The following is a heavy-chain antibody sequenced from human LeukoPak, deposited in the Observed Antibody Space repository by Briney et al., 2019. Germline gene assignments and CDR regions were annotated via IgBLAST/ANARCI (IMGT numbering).Heavy chain of an antibody. D-gene: IGHD5-12*01. J-gene: IGHJ4*02. CDR1: GGSIGSNY. CDR2: IYYSGST. V-gene: IGHV4-59*01. Sequence: SETLSLTCTVSGGSIGSNYWTWIRQPPGKGLEWIGYIYYSGSTNYNPSLKSRVTISVDTSKNQFSLKLSSVTAADTAVYYCARGEDIVATSYTLDYWGQGTLVTVSS. CDR3: ARGEDIVATSYTLDY.